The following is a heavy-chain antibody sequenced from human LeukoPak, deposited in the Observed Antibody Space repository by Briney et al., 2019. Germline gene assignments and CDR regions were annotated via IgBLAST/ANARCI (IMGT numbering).Heavy chain of an antibody. CDR3: TTDGFLPSKNVDTAMEPDY. CDR2: IIPILGIA. V-gene: IGHV1-69*04. Sequence: GASVKVSCKASGGTFSSYAISWVRQAPGQGLEWMGRIIPILGIANYAQKFQGRVTITADKSTSTAYMELSSLRSEDTAVYYCTTDGFLPSKNVDTAMEPDYWGQGTLVTVSS. D-gene: IGHD5-18*01. CDR1: GGTFSSYA. J-gene: IGHJ4*02.